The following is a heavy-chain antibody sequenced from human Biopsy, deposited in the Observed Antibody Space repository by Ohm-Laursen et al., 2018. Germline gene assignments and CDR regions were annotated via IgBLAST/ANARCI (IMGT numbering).Heavy chain of an antibody. Sequence: GTLSLTCTVSGDYVSNNFWTWIRQPPGKTLEWIAYKFYRGTTTYNPSLKGRVIVSVDPPKSQISLKLTSVTASDTAIYYCARLTRRGNIIFFDYWGQGTLVAVSS. J-gene: IGHJ4*02. V-gene: IGHV4-59*08. D-gene: IGHD1-26*01. CDR1: GDYVSNNF. CDR3: ARLTRRGNIIFFDY. CDR2: KFYRGTT.